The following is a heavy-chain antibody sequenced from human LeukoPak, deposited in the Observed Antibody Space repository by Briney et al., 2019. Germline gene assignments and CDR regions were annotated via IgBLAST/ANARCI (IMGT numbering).Heavy chain of an antibody. CDR3: AKDTSAWWYHRAYMNV. V-gene: IGHV3-23*01. CDR2: TSGSGDTT. CDR1: GFTFSNYA. Sequence: GGSLRLSCAASGFTFSNYAMSWVRQAPGGGLEWVSATSGSGDTTFHADSVKGRFTTSRDNSKNTLSLQMSGLRVEDSAVYFCAKDTSAWWYHRAYMNVWGTGTTVTVSS. J-gene: IGHJ6*03. D-gene: IGHD2-15*01.